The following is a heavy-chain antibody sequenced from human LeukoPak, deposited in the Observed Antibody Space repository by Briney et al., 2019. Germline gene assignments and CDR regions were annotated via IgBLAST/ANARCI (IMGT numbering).Heavy chain of an antibody. J-gene: IGHJ4*02. Sequence: PSETLSLTCTVSGGSIRSSSFYWGWIRQPPGKGLEWIGSMSYSGSSYYSPSLKSRVTMSVDTSKNHFSLKLSSVTAADTAVYWCARVVVATGYYFDYWGQGTLVTVSS. D-gene: IGHD5-12*01. CDR1: GGSIRSSSFY. V-gene: IGHV4-39*02. CDR2: MSYSGSS. CDR3: ARVVVATGYYFDY.